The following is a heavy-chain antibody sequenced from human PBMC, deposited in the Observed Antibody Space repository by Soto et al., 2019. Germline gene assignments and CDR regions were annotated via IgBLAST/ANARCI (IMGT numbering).Heavy chain of an antibody. CDR2: IYYSGST. V-gene: IGHV4-59*01. D-gene: IGHD3-16*01. J-gene: IGHJ5*02. Sequence: ASETLSLTCTVSGGSISSYYWSWIRQPPGKGLEWIGYIYYSGSTNYNPSLKSRVTISVDTSKNQFSLKLSSVTAADTAVYYCERVGVNWFDPWGQGTLVPVSP. CDR1: GGSISSYY. CDR3: ERVGVNWFDP.